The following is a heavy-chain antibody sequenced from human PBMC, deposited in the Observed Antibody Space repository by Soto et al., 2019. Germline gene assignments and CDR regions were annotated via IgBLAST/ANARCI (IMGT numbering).Heavy chain of an antibody. D-gene: IGHD2-2*02. CDR3: ARDPSPSTDCSGNSCYTPSGMDV. CDR1: GDSVSSNSAA. Sequence: PSQTLALTCAISGDSVSSNSAAWNWIRQSPSRGLEWLGRTYYRSKWYNDYAVSVKSRITINPDTSKNQFSLQLNSVTPEDTAVYYCARDPSPSTDCSGNSCYTPSGMDVSGQGTTVTVSS. V-gene: IGHV6-1*01. J-gene: IGHJ6*02. CDR2: TYYRSKWYN.